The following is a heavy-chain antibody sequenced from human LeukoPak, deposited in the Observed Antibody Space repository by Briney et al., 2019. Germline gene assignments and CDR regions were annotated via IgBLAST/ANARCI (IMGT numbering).Heavy chain of an antibody. Sequence: SETLSLTCTVSGGSISGYYWSWIRQPPGKGLEWIGYIYYSGSTNYNPSLKSRVTISVDTSKNQFSLKLSSVTAADTAVYYCARDRGLMGATTRYFDYWGQGTLVTVSS. CDR3: ARDRGLMGATTRYFDY. CDR1: GGSISGYY. CDR2: IYYSGST. J-gene: IGHJ4*02. D-gene: IGHD1-26*01. V-gene: IGHV4-59*01.